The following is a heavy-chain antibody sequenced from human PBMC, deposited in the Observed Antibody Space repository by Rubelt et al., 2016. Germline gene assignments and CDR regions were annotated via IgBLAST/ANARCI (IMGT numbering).Heavy chain of an antibody. V-gene: IGHV3-33*01. Sequence: VQLLESGGGLVQPGGSLRLSCAASGFTFSSYGMHWVRQAPGKGLEWVAVIWYDGSNKYYADSVKGRFTISRDNSKNTLYLQMNSLRAEDTAVYYCARGDVVVPAAISEDYWGQGTLVTVSS. CDR2: IWYDGSNK. J-gene: IGHJ4*02. CDR1: GFTFSSYG. CDR3: ARGDVVVPAAISEDY. D-gene: IGHD2-2*02.